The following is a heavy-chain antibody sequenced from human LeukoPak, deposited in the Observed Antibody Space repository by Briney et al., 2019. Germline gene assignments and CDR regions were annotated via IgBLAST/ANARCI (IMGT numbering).Heavy chain of an antibody. Sequence: PSETLSLTCNVSGDSISKSRHFWAWIRQSPGRGLEWIGYIYNSGSTYYNPSLKSRVTISVDTSKNQFSLSLGSVTAADTAVYYCARWGTYASTSNWFDPWGQGTLVTVSS. CDR1: GDSISKSRHF. V-gene: IGHV4-39*07. D-gene: IGHD2-2*01. J-gene: IGHJ5*02. CDR2: IYNSGST. CDR3: ARWGTYASTSNWFDP.